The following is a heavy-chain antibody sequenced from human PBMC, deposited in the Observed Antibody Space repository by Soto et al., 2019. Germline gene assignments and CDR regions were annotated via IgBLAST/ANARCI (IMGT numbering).Heavy chain of an antibody. CDR3: ARTMGLERRTPFGYMDV. V-gene: IGHV1-18*01. CDR2: ISAYNGNT. CDR1: GYTFTSYG. J-gene: IGHJ6*03. Sequence: QVQLVQSGAAVKKPGAAVKVSCKASGYTFTSYGISWVRQAPGQGLEWMGWISAYNGNTNYAQKRQGRVTLTTDTSTSTAYMELRSLRSDDTAVYYCARTMGLERRTPFGYMDVWGKGTTVTVSS. D-gene: IGHD1-1*01.